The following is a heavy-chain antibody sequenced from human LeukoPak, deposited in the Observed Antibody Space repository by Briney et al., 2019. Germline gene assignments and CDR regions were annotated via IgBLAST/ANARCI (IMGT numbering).Heavy chain of an antibody. CDR3: ARGKHSSSWYFYAFDI. CDR1: GGPFSGYY. Sequence: SETLSLTCAVYGGPFSGYYWSWIRQPPGKGLEWIGEINHSGSTNYNPSLKSRVTISVDTSKNQFSLKLSSVTAADTAVYYCARGKHSSSWYFYAFDIWGQGTMVTVSS. CDR2: INHSGST. J-gene: IGHJ3*02. D-gene: IGHD6-13*01. V-gene: IGHV4-34*01.